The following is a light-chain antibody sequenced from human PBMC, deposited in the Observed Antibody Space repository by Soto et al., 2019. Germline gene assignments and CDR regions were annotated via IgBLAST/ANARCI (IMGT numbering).Light chain of an antibody. CDR3: QQYYSYPIT. CDR1: QGISSY. Sequence: GARVTITCRASQGISSYLAWYQQKPGKAPKLLIYAASTLQSGVPSRFSGSGSGTDFTLTISCLQSEDFATYYCQQYYSYPITFGGGTKVDIK. CDR2: AAS. J-gene: IGKJ4*01. V-gene: IGKV1-8*01.